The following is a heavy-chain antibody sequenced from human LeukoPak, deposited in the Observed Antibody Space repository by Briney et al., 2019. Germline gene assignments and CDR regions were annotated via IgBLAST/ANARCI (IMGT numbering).Heavy chain of an antibody. J-gene: IGHJ4*02. CDR2: IGSSGGGT. Sequence: PGGSLRLSCAASGXTFSNYAMGWVRQAPGKGLEWVSLIGSSGGGTYFADSVKGRFTISRDNSKNTLYLQMDGLRAEDTAIYYCAPDLRGSAWSLDDWGLGTLITVS. D-gene: IGHD6-13*01. CDR1: GXTFSNYA. V-gene: IGHV3-23*01. CDR3: APDLRGSAWSLDD.